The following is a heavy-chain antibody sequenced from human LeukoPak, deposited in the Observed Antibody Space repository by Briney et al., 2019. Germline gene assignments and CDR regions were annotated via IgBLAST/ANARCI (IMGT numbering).Heavy chain of an antibody. D-gene: IGHD7-27*01. V-gene: IGHV3-15*01. J-gene: IGHJ6*02. CDR3: TTERNWELLRPYGLDI. CDR1: GFDVGRNY. Sequence: GGSLRLSCAASGFDVGRNYMTWVRQAPGKGLEWVGRIRTSIEGERRDYPPPVKGRFTISRDDSKTTLYLQMNGLKTEDSGVYYCTTERNWELLRPYGLDIWGQGTTVTVSS. CDR2: IRTSIEGERR.